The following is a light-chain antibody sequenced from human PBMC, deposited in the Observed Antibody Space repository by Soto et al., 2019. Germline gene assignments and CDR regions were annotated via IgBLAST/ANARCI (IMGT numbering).Light chain of an antibody. V-gene: IGKV1-39*01. Sequence: DIRLTQSPSSLSASVGDRVTISCRASQSISTYLMWYQQKPGKAPNLLIYGASGLQNGVPSRFTGSGSGTEFTLTITGLQPEDFGTDYCQQSSITPRSFGQGTKVEIK. J-gene: IGKJ1*01. CDR2: GAS. CDR3: QQSSITPRS. CDR1: QSISTY.